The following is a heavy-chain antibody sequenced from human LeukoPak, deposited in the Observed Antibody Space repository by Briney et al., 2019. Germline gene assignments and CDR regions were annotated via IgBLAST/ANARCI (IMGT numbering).Heavy chain of an antibody. CDR1: GDSITRGYS. V-gene: IGHV4-38-2*01. D-gene: IGHD3-16*01. J-gene: IGHJ3*02. CDR3: ARFDYVWETHGIDAFDI. CDR2: IYHSGS. Sequence: SETLSLTCAVSGDSITRGYSWGWIRQPPGKGLEWIGRIYHSGSFYNPSRKSRVTRPGDKPKTQCYLKLSSVTAEDTAVYYCARFDYVWETHGIDAFDIWGQGTMVTVSS.